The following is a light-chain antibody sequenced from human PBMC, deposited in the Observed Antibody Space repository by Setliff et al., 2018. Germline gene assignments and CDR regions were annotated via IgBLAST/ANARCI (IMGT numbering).Light chain of an antibody. J-gene: IGKJ1*01. CDR3: QQYFTSPPT. Sequence: DIVMTQSPDSLAVSLGEGATINCKSSQSLLSTSNNKNYLAWYQQKPGQPPHLLIYWASTRQSGVPVRFSGSGSGTDFALTINSLRAEDVAVYYCQQYFTSPPTFGQGTKVDIK. CDR1: QSLLSTSNNKNY. V-gene: IGKV4-1*01. CDR2: WAS.